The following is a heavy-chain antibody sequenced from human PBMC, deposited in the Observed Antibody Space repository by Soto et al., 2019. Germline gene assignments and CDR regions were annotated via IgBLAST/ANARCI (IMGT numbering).Heavy chain of an antibody. J-gene: IGHJ6*01. CDR2: ISYDGSNK. CDR3: SKIPREGYG. Sequence: GRTPRLFCAAYGLTLSRYGMHWVRQAPGKGLEWVAVISYDGSNKYYADSVKGRFTISRDNSKNTLYLQMNSLRAEDTAVYYCSKIPREGYG. D-gene: IGHD1-26*01. V-gene: IGHV3-30*18. CDR1: GLTLSRYG.